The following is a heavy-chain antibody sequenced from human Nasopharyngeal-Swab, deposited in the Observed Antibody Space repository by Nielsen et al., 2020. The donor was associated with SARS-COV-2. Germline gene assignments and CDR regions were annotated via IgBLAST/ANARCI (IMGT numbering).Heavy chain of an antibody. V-gene: IGHV3-9*01. J-gene: IGHJ6*02. CDR2: ISWNSGSI. CDR1: GFTFDDYA. CDR3: AKDQRALDSNYHYYGMDV. Sequence: SCAASGFTFDDYAMHWVRQAPGKGLEWVSGISWNSGSIGYADSVKGRFTISRDNAKNSLYLQMNSLRAEDTALYYCAKDQRALDSNYHYYGMDVWGQGTTVTVSS. D-gene: IGHD3/OR15-3a*01.